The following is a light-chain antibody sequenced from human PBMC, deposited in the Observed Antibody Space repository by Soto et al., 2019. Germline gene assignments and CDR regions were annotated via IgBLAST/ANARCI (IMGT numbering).Light chain of an antibody. V-gene: IGKV1-39*01. Sequence: DIQMTQSASSLYASVGDRVTIPCRASQSVSSYVNWYQHKPGKAPKLLIFTTSSLESGVPSRFSGSGSGTDFTLTISSLHPEDFATYYCQQTSIIPWTFGQGTTVEF. CDR2: TTS. CDR1: QSVSSY. J-gene: IGKJ1*01. CDR3: QQTSIIPWT.